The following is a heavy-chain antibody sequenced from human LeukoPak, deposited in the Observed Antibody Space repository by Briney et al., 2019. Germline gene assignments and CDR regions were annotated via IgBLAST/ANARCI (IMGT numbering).Heavy chain of an antibody. J-gene: IGHJ4*02. CDR1: GGSISSGSYY. Sequence: TLSLTCTVSGGSISSGSYYWSWIRQPAGKGLEWIGRIYTSGSTNYNPSLKSRVTISVDTSKNQFSLKLSSVTAADTAVYYCAREAGDVHYWGQGTLVTVSS. D-gene: IGHD4-17*01. CDR3: AREAGDVHY. V-gene: IGHV4-61*02. CDR2: IYTSGST.